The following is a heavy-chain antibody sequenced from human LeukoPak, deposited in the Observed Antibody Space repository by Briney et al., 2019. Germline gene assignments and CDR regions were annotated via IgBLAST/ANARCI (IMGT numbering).Heavy chain of an antibody. CDR3: ATEGNLPFDY. D-gene: IGHD2/OR15-2a*01. Sequence: QPGRSLRLSCAASGFTFSSYGMHWVRQAPGKGLEWVAVISYDGSNKYYADSVKGRFTISRDNAQNSLYLQMNSLRDEDTAMYYCATEGNLPFDYWGQGTLVTVSS. CDR2: ISYDGSNK. J-gene: IGHJ4*02. V-gene: IGHV3-30*03. CDR1: GFTFSSYG.